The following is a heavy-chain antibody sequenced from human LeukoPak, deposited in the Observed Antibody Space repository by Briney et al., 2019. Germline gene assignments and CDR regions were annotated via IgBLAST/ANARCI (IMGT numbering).Heavy chain of an antibody. CDR3: ARVGIVVQAAIRYYYGMDV. V-gene: IGHV1-69*13. CDR1: GGTFISYA. CDR2: IIPIFGTA. D-gene: IGHD2-2*02. J-gene: IGHJ6*02. Sequence: SVKVSCKASGGTFISYAISWVRQAPGQGLEWMGGIIPIFGTANYAQKFQGRVTITADESTSTAYMELSSLRSEDTAVYYCARVGIVVQAAIRYYYGMDVWAKGPRSPSP.